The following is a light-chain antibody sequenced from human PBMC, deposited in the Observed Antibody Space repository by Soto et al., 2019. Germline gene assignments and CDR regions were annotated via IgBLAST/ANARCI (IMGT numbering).Light chain of an antibody. J-gene: IGKJ1*01. V-gene: IGKV3-20*01. Sequence: ELVLTQSPGTLSLSPGERATLSCRASQSVSSSYLAWYQQTPGQAPRLLIYGASSRATGIPDRFSGSWSGTDFTLTISRLEPEDLAVYYCQQYGSSRTFGQGTKVEIK. CDR3: QQYGSSRT. CDR1: QSVSSSY. CDR2: GAS.